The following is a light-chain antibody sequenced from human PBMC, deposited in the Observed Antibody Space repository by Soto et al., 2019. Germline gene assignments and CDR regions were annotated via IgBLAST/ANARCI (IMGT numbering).Light chain of an antibody. V-gene: IGKV3-15*01. J-gene: IGKJ2*01. Sequence: EIVMTQSPATLSVSPGERATLSCRASQSVSSNLAWYQQKPGQAPRLLIYGASIRATGIPARFSGSRSGTEFTLTISSLESEDFAVYYCQQYNNWPPYTFGHGTKLEIK. CDR3: QQYNNWPPYT. CDR2: GAS. CDR1: QSVSSN.